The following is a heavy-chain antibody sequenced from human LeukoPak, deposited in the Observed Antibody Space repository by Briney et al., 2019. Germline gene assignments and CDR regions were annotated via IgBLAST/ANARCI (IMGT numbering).Heavy chain of an antibody. V-gene: IGHV1-69*01. D-gene: IGHD3-10*01. Sequence: ASVTVSCTASGGTFSSYAIGWVRQAPGQGLELMGGIIPIFGTANYAQKFQGRVTITADEATSTAYMELSSLRPEDTAVYYCARDRDTMGTTGNWFDPWGQGTLVTVSS. CDR2: IIPIFGTA. CDR3: ARDRDTMGTTGNWFDP. J-gene: IGHJ5*02. CDR1: GGTFSSYA.